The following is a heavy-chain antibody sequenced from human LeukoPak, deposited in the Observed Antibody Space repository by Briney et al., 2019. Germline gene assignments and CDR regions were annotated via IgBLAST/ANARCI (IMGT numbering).Heavy chain of an antibody. CDR1: GFTFSSYA. D-gene: IGHD1-26*01. J-gene: IGHJ6*02. V-gene: IGHV3-23*01. Sequence: GGSLRLSCAASGFTFSSYAMSWVRQAPGKGLEWVSAISGSGGSTYYADSVKGRFTISRDNSKNTLYLQMNSLRAEDTAVYYCAKPIVGTYYYYYGMDVWGQGTTVTVS. CDR2: ISGSGGST. CDR3: AKPIVGTYYYYYGMDV.